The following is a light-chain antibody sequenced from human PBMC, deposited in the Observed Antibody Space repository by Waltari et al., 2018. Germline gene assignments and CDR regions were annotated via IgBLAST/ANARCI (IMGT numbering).Light chain of an antibody. V-gene: IGKV1-NL1*01. CDR1: QGMSTT. CDR3: QQYFGIPIT. Sequence: RASQGMSTTLAVYQKKVGEAPNLLRYVASRLESGVPSRFSGSGSETVYTLTISSLQPEDFATYDCQQYFGIPITFGQGTRLE. CDR2: VAS. J-gene: IGKJ5*01.